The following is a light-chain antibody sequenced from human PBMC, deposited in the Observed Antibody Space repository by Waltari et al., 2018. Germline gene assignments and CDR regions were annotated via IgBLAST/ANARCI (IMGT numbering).Light chain of an antibody. CDR2: AAS. Sequence: DIQMTQSPSSLSASVGDRVTIPCRASQGISNYLAWYQQKPGKVPKLLIYAASTLQYGVPSRFSGSGSGTDFTLTISSLQPEDVATYYCQKYNSAPWTFGQGTKVEIK. CDR1: QGISNY. CDR3: QKYNSAPWT. V-gene: IGKV1-27*01. J-gene: IGKJ1*01.